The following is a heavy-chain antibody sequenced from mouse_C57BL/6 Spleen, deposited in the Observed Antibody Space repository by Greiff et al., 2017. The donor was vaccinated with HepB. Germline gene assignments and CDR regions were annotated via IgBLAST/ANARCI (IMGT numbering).Heavy chain of an antibody. CDR2: INPSSGYT. V-gene: IGHV1-4*01. J-gene: IGHJ1*03. Sequence: VKLQESGAELARPGASVKMSCMASGYTFTSYTMHWVKQRPGQGLEWIGYINPSSGYTKYNQKFKDKATLTADKSSSTAYMQLSSLTSEDSAVYYCARSKSWYFDVWGTGTTVTVSS. CDR1: GYTFTSYT. CDR3: ARSKSWYFDV.